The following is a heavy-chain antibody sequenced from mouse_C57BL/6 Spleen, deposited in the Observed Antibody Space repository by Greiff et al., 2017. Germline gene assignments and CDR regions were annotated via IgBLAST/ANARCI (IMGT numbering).Heavy chain of an antibody. V-gene: IGHV1-50*01. CDR3: ARGGEHYYAMDY. CDR1: GYTFTSYW. J-gene: IGHJ4*01. Sequence: QVQLQQPGAELVKPGASVKLSCKASGYTFTSYWMQWVKQRPGQGLEWIGEIDPSDSYTNYNQKFKGKATLTVDTSSSTAYMQLSSLTSEDSAVYYCARGGEHYYAMDYWGQGTSVTVSS. CDR2: IDPSDSYT.